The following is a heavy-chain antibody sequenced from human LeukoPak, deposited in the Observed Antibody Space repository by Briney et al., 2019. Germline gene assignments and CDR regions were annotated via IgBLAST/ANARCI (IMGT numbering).Heavy chain of an antibody. CDR1: GYTFTSYY. D-gene: IGHD6-13*01. V-gene: IGHV1-46*01. Sequence: ASVKVSCKASGYTFTSYYIHWVRQAPGQGLEWMGVINPSGGSTSYAQKFQGRVTMTTDTSTSTAYMELRSLRSDDTAVYYCARDCSRRQQLVRYNWFDPWGQGTLVTVSS. CDR2: INPSGGST. CDR3: ARDCSRRQQLVRYNWFDP. J-gene: IGHJ5*02.